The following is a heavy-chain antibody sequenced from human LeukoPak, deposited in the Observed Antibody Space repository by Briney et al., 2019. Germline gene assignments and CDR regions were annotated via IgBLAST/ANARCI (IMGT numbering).Heavy chain of an antibody. Sequence: GASVKVSCKASGGTFSSYAISWVRQAPGQGLEWMGGIIPIFGTANYAQKFQGRVTITADESTSTAYMELSSLRSEDTAVCYCARGPSGWYENYYYYMDVWGKGTTVTVSS. CDR3: ARGPSGWYENYYYYMDV. D-gene: IGHD6-19*01. CDR2: IIPIFGTA. CDR1: GGTFSSYA. J-gene: IGHJ6*03. V-gene: IGHV1-69*13.